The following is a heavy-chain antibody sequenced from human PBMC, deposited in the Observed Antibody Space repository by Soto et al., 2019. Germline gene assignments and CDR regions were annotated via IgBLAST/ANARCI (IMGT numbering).Heavy chain of an antibody. Sequence: QVQLVESGGGVVQPGRSLRLSCAASGFTFSSYGMHWVRQAPGKGLEWVAVIWYDGSNKYYADSVKGRFTISRDNSKNTPYLQMNSLRAEDTAVYYCARDEGYYYYMDVWGKGTTVTVSS. V-gene: IGHV3-33*01. CDR3: ARDEGYYYYMDV. CDR1: GFTFSSYG. CDR2: IWYDGSNK. J-gene: IGHJ6*03.